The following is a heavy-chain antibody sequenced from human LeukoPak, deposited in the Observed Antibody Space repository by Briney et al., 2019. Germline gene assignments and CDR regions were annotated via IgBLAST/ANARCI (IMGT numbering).Heavy chain of an antibody. V-gene: IGHV3-23*01. CDR3: AKGLERESRLDS. D-gene: IGHD1-1*01. J-gene: IGHJ4*02. Sequence: PGGSLRLSCAASGFTFHTYTMYWVRQAPGKGLEWVSGISNSGGSTYYADSVKGRFTISRDNSKNTLYLQMNSLRAEDTALDYCAKGLERESRLDSWGQGTLATVSS. CDR1: GFTFHTYT. CDR2: ISNSGGST.